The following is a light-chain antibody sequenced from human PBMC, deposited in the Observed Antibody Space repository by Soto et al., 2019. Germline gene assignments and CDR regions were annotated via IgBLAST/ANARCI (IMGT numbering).Light chain of an antibody. CDR3: QHPYT. Sequence: DIQMTQSPSTLSASVGDRVTITCRASQSISSWLAWYPQKPGKAPKLLIYDASSLESGVPSRFSGSGSGTEFTLTISSLQPDDFATYYCQHPYTFGQGTTLEIK. J-gene: IGKJ2*01. V-gene: IGKV1-5*01. CDR1: QSISSW. CDR2: DAS.